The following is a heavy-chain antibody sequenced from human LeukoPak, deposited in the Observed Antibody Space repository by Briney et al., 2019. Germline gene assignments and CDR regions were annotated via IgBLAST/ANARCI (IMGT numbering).Heavy chain of an antibody. CDR2: INPSGGST. CDR1: VYTFTSYY. V-gene: IGHV1-46*01. D-gene: IGHD3-16*01. CDR3: ATVPRGRFAFDI. J-gene: IGHJ3*02. Sequence: ASVKVSCTASVYTFTSYYMHWVRQAPGQGLEWMGIINPSGGSTSYAQKFQGRVTMTRDTSTSTVYMELSSLRSEDTAVYYCATVPRGRFAFDIWGQGTMVTVSS.